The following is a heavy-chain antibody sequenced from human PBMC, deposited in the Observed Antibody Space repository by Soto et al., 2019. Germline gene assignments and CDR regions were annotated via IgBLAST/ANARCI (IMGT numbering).Heavy chain of an antibody. J-gene: IGHJ5*02. D-gene: IGHD2-21*01. CDR1: GAALTSGNYY. CDR2: IYVTGAV. Sequence: QVRLQESGPGLVKPSETLSLTCSVSGAALTSGNYYWRWIRQVPGTGLEWIGHIYVTGAVDYNPSLRDRFTISLDTSERQFSLNLTLVTAESPAFYYCARLRIATNNYKWFDPWCQVTLVNVSA. CDR3: ARLRIATNNYKWFDP. V-gene: IGHV4-31*03.